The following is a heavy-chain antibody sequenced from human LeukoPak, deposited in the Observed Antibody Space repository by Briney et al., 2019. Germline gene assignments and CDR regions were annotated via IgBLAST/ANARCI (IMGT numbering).Heavy chain of an antibody. V-gene: IGHV1-69*06. CDR1: GGTFSSYA. Sequence: SVKVSCKASGGTFSSYAISWVRQAPGQGLEWMGGIIPIFGTANYAQKFQGRVTITADKSTSTAYMELSSLRSEDTAVYYCARGAPNWNYEDYWGQGTLVTVSS. J-gene: IGHJ4*02. CDR2: IIPIFGTA. CDR3: ARGAPNWNYEDY. D-gene: IGHD1-7*01.